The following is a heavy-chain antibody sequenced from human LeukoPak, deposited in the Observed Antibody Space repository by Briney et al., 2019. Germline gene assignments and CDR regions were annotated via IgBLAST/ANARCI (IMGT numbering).Heavy chain of an antibody. D-gene: IGHD3-3*01. J-gene: IGHJ6*03. CDR2: IYYNGTT. Sequence: SETLSLTCTVFSGSIRSYYWSWIRQPPGKGLEWIGYIYYNGTTNYNPSPKSRVTISVDTSKNQFSLKLSPVTAADTAVYYCARVTYYDFWSDYQTGYYYMDVRGKGTTVTVSS. CDR3: ARVTYYDFWSDYQTGYYYMDV. V-gene: IGHV4-59*01. CDR1: SGSIRSYY.